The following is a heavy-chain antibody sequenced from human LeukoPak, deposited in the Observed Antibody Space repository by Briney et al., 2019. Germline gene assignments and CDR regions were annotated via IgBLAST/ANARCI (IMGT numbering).Heavy chain of an antibody. D-gene: IGHD6-19*01. J-gene: IGHJ4*02. CDR1: GFTFGDYA. CDR3: TRDRAVAGIFDY. Sequence: GGSLRLSCTASGFTFGDYAMSWVRQAPGKGLEWVGFIRSKAYGGTTEYAASVKGRFTISRDDSKSIAYLQMNSLKTEDTAVYYCTRDRAVAGIFDYWGQGTLVTVSS. V-gene: IGHV3-49*04. CDR2: IRSKAYGGTT.